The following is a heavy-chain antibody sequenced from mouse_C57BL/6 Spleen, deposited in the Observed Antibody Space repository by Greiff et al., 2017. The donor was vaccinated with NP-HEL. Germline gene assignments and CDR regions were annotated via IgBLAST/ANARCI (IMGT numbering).Heavy chain of an antibody. CDR1: GYTFTEYT. J-gene: IGHJ2*01. V-gene: IGHV1-62-2*01. D-gene: IGHD1-1*01. CDR3: ARHEKITTVVATNYFDY. CDR2: FYPGSGSI. Sequence: VKLMESGAELVKPGASVKLSCKASGYTFTEYTIHWVKQRSGQGLEWIGWFYPGSGSIKYNEKFKDKATLTADKSSSTVYMELSRLTSEDSAVYFCARHEKITTVVATNYFDYWGQGTTLTVSS.